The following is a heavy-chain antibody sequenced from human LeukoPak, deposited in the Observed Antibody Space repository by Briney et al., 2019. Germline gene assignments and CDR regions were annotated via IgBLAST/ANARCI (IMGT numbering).Heavy chain of an antibody. J-gene: IGHJ4*02. CDR3: ARDSLWELRY. CDR1: GFTFDDYT. V-gene: IGHV3-43*01. Sequence: PGGSLRLSCAATGFTFDDYTMHWVRQAPEKGLEWVSLISWDGGSTYYADSVKGRFTISRDNSKNTLYLQMNSLRAEDTAVYYCARDSLWELRYWGQGTLVTVSS. CDR2: ISWDGGST. D-gene: IGHD1-26*01.